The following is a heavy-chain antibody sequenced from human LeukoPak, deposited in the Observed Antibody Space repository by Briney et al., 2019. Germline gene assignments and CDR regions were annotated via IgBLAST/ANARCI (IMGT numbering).Heavy chain of an antibody. D-gene: IGHD5-12*01. CDR3: AKDLTPIVATYEEKD. CDR2: IRYDGSDK. CDR1: GLSFSTYG. J-gene: IGHJ4*02. V-gene: IGHV3-30*02. Sequence: GGSLRLPCAASGLSFSTYGMHWVRQAPGKGLERVAFIRYDGSDKYYADSVKGRFTISRDNSKNTLYLQMNSLRPEDTAVYYCAKDLTPIVATYEEKDWGQGTLVTVSS.